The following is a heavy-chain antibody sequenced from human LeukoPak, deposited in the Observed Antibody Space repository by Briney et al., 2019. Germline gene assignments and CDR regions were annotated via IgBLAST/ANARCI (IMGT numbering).Heavy chain of an antibody. V-gene: IGHV1-46*01. CDR2: FNPSGSST. CDR3: ARAGENYYDFYY. D-gene: IGHD1-26*01. J-gene: IGHJ4*02. Sequence: ASVKVSCKASGYTFTSFYMHWVRQAPGQGLEWMGIFNPSGSSTTYAQKFQGRVTITRDTSTSIVYMELSSLGSEDTAVYYCARAGENYYDFYYWGQGTLVTVSS. CDR1: GYTFTSFY.